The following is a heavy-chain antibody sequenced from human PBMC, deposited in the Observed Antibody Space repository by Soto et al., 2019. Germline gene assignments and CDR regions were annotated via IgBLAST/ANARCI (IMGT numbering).Heavy chain of an antibody. V-gene: IGHV5-51*01. CDR3: GRQGWEDPRNYFAMGG. Sequence: PGESMKFSCNASGYSLTNFWIGWVRQMPGNGLKRMGIVYPGDSDARYSPSFQGRVTFSVDKSINTAYVQWSSLKASDTALYYCGRQGWEDPRNYFAMGGWGPETRFTVCS. CDR1: GYSLTNFW. D-gene: IGHD1-26*01. J-gene: IGHJ6*01. CDR2: VYPGDSDA.